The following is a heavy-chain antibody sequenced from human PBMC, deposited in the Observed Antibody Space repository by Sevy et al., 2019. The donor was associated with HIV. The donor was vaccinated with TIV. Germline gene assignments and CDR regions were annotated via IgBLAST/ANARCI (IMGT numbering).Heavy chain of an antibody. CDR3: AREQGWAFDI. V-gene: IGHV3-7*01. J-gene: IGHJ3*02. CDR2: IKQDGTEK. CDR1: GFTFSRYW. Sequence: GGSLRLSCAASGFTFSRYWMSWVRQAPGKGLEWVAKIKQDGTEKDHVDSVKGRFTISRDNAKNSLYLQMNGLRAEYTAVYYCAREQGWAFDIWGQGTMVTVSS.